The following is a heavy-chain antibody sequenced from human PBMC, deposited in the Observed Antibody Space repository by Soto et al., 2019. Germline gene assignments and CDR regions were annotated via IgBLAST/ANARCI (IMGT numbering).Heavy chain of an antibody. CDR1: GFSLSNARMG. J-gene: IGHJ5*02. D-gene: IGHD3-22*01. CDR2: IFSNDEK. V-gene: IGHV2-26*01. CDR3: ARIWSWSSGPLGSWFDP. Sequence: QVTLKESGPVLVKPTETLTLTCTVSGFSLSNARMGVSWIRQPPGKALEWLAHIFSNDEKSYSTSLKSRLTISKDTSKSQVVLTMTNMDPVDTATYYCARIWSWSSGPLGSWFDPWGQGTLVTVSS.